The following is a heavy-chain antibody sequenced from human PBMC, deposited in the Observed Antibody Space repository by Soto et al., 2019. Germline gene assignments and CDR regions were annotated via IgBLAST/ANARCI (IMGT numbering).Heavy chain of an antibody. Sequence: QVQLVQSGAELKKPGASVKVSCKASGYTFSNYDMNWVRQATGQGPEWIGWVNPNNGDTGYAQKFQGQLTPTTDISPTTAYMGTARRRSEDTAIYYCAKVSRKGSAIDFDYWGQGTLITVSS. CDR3: AKVSRKGSAIDFDY. D-gene: IGHD3-10*01. J-gene: IGHJ4*02. CDR2: VNPNNGDT. V-gene: IGHV1-8*01. CDR1: GYTFSNYD.